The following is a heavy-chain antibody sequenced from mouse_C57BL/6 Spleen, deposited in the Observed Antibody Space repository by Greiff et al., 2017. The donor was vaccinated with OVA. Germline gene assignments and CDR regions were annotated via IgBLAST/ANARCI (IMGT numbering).Heavy chain of an antibody. J-gene: IGHJ2*01. Sequence: EVQRVESGGDLVKPGGSLKLSCAASGFTFSSYGMSWVRQTPDKRLEWVATISSGGSYTYYPASVKGRFTISRDNAKNTLYLQMSSLKSEDTAMYYCARPLRYDGYSFDYWGQGTTLTVSS. V-gene: IGHV5-6*01. D-gene: IGHD2-3*01. CDR3: ARPLRYDGYSFDY. CDR2: ISSGGSYT. CDR1: GFTFSSYG.